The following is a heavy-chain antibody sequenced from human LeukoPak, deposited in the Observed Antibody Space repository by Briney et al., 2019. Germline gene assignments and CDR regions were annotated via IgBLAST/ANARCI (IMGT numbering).Heavy chain of an antibody. Sequence: SETLSLTCTVSGGSISSYYWSWIRQPPGKGLEWIGYIYYSGSTNYNPSLKSRVTISADTSKNQFSLKLSSVTAADTAVYYCASCSGGSCYSDAFDIWGQGTMVTVSS. CDR1: GGSISSYY. D-gene: IGHD2-15*01. J-gene: IGHJ3*02. CDR2: IYYSGST. V-gene: IGHV4-59*01. CDR3: ASCSGGSCYSDAFDI.